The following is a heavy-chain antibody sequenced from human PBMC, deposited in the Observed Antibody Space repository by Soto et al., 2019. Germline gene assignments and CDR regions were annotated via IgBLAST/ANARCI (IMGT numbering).Heavy chain of an antibody. D-gene: IGHD2-15*01. J-gene: IGHJ6*02. CDR1: GFTFSSYA. V-gene: IGHV3-30-3*01. CDR3: SRDSAGYCSGSSFHYNFFYYYYYGMDV. Sequence: GGSLRLSCAASGFTFSSYAMHWVRQAPGKGLEWVAVISYDGSNKYYADSVKGRFTISRDNSKNTLYLQMNSLRAEDTAVYYFSRDSAGYCSGSSFHYNFFYYYYYGMDVWGQGTTVTVSS. CDR2: ISYDGSNK.